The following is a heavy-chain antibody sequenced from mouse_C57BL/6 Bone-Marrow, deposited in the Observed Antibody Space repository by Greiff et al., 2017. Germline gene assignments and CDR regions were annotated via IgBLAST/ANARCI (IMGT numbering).Heavy chain of an antibody. CDR1: GYTFTSYW. V-gene: IGHV1-64*01. J-gene: IGHJ3*01. D-gene: IGHD2-1*01. CDR3: TEGNYLAWFAY. CDR2: IHPNSGST. Sequence: QVQLKQPGAELVKPGASVKLSCKASGYTFTSYWMHWVKQRPGQGLEWIGMIHPNSGSTNYNEKFKSKATLTVDKSSSTAYMQLSSLTSEDTAVYYCTEGNYLAWFAYWGQGTLVTVSA.